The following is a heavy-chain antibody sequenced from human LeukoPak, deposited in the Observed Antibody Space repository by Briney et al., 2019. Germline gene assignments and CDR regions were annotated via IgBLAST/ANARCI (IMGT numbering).Heavy chain of an antibody. CDR1: GGTFSSYA. D-gene: IGHD3-22*01. J-gene: IGHJ4*02. CDR3: ASQREADYYDSSGYYYDY. V-gene: IGHV1-69*05. CDR2: IIPIFGTA. Sequence: SVKVSCKASGGTFSSYAISWVRQAPGQGLEWMGGIIPIFGTANYAQKFQGRVTITTDESTSTAYMELSSLRSEDTAVYYCASQREADYYDSSGYYYDYWGQGTLVTASS.